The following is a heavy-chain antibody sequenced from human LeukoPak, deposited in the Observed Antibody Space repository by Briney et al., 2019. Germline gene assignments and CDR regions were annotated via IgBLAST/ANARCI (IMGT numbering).Heavy chain of an antibody. CDR1: GFTFSSYW. V-gene: IGHV3-7*01. J-gene: IGHJ4*02. CDR3: ARGSSYYYDSSGYYQP. D-gene: IGHD3-22*01. Sequence: PGGSLRLSCAASGFTFSSYWMSWVRQAPGKGLEWVANIKQDGSEKYYVDSVKGRFTISRDNAKNSLYLQMNSLRAEGTAVYYCARGSSYYYDSSGYYQPWGQGTLVTVSS. CDR2: IKQDGSEK.